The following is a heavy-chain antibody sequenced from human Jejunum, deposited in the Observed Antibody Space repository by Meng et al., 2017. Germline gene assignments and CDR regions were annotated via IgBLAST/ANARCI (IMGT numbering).Heavy chain of an antibody. Sequence: QVHRTESGPGLLKPSAPLSLPCTVSGGSISSYYWNWIRQPAGKGLEWIGRIYASGSTNYNPSLKSRVTMSVDTSKNQFSLKLNSVTAADTAVYYCARGQSGYLDYWGQGTLVTVSS. J-gene: IGHJ4*02. CDR3: ARGQSGYLDY. CDR2: IYASGST. D-gene: IGHD3-3*01. CDR1: GGSISSYY. V-gene: IGHV4-4*07.